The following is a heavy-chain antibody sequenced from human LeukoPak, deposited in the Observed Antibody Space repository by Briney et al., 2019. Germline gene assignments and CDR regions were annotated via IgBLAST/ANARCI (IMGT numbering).Heavy chain of an antibody. CDR3: ARVGYSSGWYFDY. D-gene: IGHD6-19*01. Sequence: GGSLRLSCAASEFTVSNTYMTWVRQTPGKGLKWVSSISSTSSYIYYADSVKGRFTISRDNAQKSLYLQMNSLKAEDTAVYYCARVGYSSGWYFDYWGQGTLVTVSS. CDR1: EFTVSNTY. J-gene: IGHJ4*02. CDR2: ISSTSSYI. V-gene: IGHV3-21*01.